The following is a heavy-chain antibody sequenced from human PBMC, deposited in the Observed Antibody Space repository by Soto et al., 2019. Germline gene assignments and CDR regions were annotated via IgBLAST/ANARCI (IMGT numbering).Heavy chain of an antibody. Sequence: QVQLVQSGAEVKKPGSSVKVSCKASGGTFSSYAISWVRQAPGQGLEWMGGIIPIFGTANYAQKFQGRVTITADESTSTAYMELSRLRSEDTAVYYCARDRTRPGYSSSYAHWGQGTLVTVSS. V-gene: IGHV1-69*01. CDR2: IIPIFGTA. CDR1: GGTFSSYA. J-gene: IGHJ4*02. D-gene: IGHD6-13*01. CDR3: ARDRTRPGYSSSYAH.